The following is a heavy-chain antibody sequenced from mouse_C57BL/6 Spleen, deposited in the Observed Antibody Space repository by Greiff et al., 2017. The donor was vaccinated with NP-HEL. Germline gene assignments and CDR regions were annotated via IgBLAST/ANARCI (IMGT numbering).Heavy chain of an antibody. D-gene: IGHD2-1*01. V-gene: IGHV3-6*01. Sequence: EVKLMESGPGLVKPSQSLSLTCSVTGYSITSGYYWNWIRQFPGNQLEWMGYISYDGSNNYNPSLKNRISITRDTSKNQFFLKLNSVTTEDTATYYCAGGNYDAMDYWGQGTSVTVSS. CDR3: AGGNYDAMDY. CDR2: ISYDGSN. J-gene: IGHJ4*01. CDR1: GYSITSGYY.